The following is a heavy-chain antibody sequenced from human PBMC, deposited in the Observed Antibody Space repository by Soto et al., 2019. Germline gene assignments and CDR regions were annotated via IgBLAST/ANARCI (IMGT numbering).Heavy chain of an antibody. CDR1: GGTFSSYG. D-gene: IGHD6-13*01. CDR3: ARGIAAAGTYYYYGMDV. CDR2: ISAYNGNT. V-gene: IGHV1-18*01. Sequence: ASVKVSCKASGGTFSSYGISWVLQAPGQGLEWMGWISAYNGNTNYAQKLQGRVTMTTDTSTSTAYMELRSLRSDDTAVYYCARGIAAAGTYYYYGMDVWGQGTTVTVSS. J-gene: IGHJ6*02.